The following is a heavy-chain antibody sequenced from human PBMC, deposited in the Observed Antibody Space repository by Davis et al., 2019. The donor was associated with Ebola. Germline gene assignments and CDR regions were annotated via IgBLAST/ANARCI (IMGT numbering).Heavy chain of an antibody. CDR3: ARADYDSSGYYYYYYGMDV. D-gene: IGHD3-22*01. V-gene: IGHV4-30-4*07. CDR2: IYYSGST. CDR1: GGSISSGGYS. Sequence: LRLSCAVSGGSISSGGYSWSWIRQPPGKGLEWIGYIYYSGSTYYNPSLKSRVTISVDTSKNQFSLKLSSVTAADTAVYYCARADYDSSGYYYYYYGMDVWGKGTTVIVSS. J-gene: IGHJ6*04.